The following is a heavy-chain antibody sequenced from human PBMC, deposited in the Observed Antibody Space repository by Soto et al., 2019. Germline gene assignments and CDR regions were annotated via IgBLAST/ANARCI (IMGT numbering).Heavy chain of an antibody. CDR1: GDSVSSNSAA. J-gene: IGHJ4*02. V-gene: IGHV6-1*01. Sequence: SQALSLTCAISGDSVSSNSAASNWIRQSPSRGLEWLGRTYYRSKWYNEYAVSVKSRITINPDTSKNQFSLQLNSVTPEDTAVYYCAGDTGWYRFDSWGQGTLVTVSS. CDR2: TYYRSKWYN. D-gene: IGHD6-19*01. CDR3: AGDTGWYRFDS.